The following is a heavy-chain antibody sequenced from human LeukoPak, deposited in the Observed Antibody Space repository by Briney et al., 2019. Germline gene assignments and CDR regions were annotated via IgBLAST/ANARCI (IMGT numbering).Heavy chain of an antibody. J-gene: IGHJ6*03. D-gene: IGHD3-3*01. V-gene: IGHV4-34*01. Sequence: SETLSLTCAVYGGSFSGYYWSWIRQPPGKGLEWIGEINHSGSTNYNPSLKSRVTISVDTSKNQFSLKLSSVTAADTAVYYCARQRGAGDFWSGHYYYYMDVWGKGTTVTVSS. CDR1: GGSFSGYY. CDR2: INHSGST. CDR3: ARQRGAGDFWSGHYYYYMDV.